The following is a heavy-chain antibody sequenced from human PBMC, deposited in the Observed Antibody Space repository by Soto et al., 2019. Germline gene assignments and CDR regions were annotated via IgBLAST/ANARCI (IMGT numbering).Heavy chain of an antibody. CDR1: GYTFTSYG. D-gene: IGHD3-22*01. J-gene: IGHJ4*02. CDR2: ISAYNGNT. CDR3: ARDRSDYYYDSSGYYYFDY. V-gene: IGHV1-18*01. Sequence: ASVKVSCKASGYTFTSYGISWVRQAPGQGLEWMGWISAYNGNTNHAQKLQGRVTMTTDTSTSTAYMELRSLRSDDTAVYYCARDRSDYYYDSSGYYYFDYWGQGTLVTVSS.